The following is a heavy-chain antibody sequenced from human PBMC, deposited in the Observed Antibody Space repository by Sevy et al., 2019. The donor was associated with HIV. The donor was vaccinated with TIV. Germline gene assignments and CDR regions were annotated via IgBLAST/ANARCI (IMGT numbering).Heavy chain of an antibody. V-gene: IGHV4-34*01. J-gene: IGHJ3*02. CDR1: GGSFSGYY. CDR3: ARGGTMIVVANPFDI. CDR2: INHSGST. Sequence: SETLSLTCAVYGGSFSGYYWSWIRQPPGKGLEWIGEINHSGSTNYNPSLKSRVTISVDTSKNQFSLKLSPMTAADTAGYYCARGGTMIVVANPFDIWGQGTMVTVSS. D-gene: IGHD3-22*01.